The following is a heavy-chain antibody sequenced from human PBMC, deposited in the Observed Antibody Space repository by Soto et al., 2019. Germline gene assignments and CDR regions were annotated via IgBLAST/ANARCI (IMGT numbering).Heavy chain of an antibody. CDR1: GGSISSSSYY. CDR2: IYYSGST. CDR3: ARRVAATQYYYYYYGMDV. V-gene: IGHV4-39*01. J-gene: IGHJ6*02. D-gene: IGHD2-15*01. Sequence: PSETLSLTCTVSGGSISSSSYYWGWIRQPPGKGLEWIGSIYYSGSTYYNPSLKSRVTISVDTSKNQFSLKLSSVTAADTAVYYCARRVAATQYYYYYYGMDVWGQGTTVTVSS.